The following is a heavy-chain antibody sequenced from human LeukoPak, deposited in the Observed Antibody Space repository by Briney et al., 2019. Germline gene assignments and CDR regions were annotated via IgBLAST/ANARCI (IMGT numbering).Heavy chain of an antibody. J-gene: IGHJ3*02. D-gene: IGHD1-14*01. CDR1: GFNFSCYW. Sequence: GASLRLSCAASGFNFSCYWMNWAGQAPLQALEWVASINHNGNVNYYVDSVKGRFTISRDNAKNSLYLQMSNLRAEDTAVYFCARAPGLGAFDIWGQGTMVTVSS. CDR2: INHNGNVN. V-gene: IGHV3-7*03. CDR3: ARAPGLGAFDI.